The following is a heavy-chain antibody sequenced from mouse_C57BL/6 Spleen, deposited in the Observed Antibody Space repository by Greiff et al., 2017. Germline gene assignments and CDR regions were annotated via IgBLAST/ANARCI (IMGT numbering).Heavy chain of an antibody. CDR3: TTTVVHFDY. J-gene: IGHJ2*01. Sequence: EVQLQESGAELVRPGASVKLSCTASGFNIKDDYMHWVKQRPEQGLEWIGWIDPENGDTEYASKFQGKATITADTSSNTAYLQLSSLTSEDTAVYYCTTTVVHFDYWGQGTTLTVSS. D-gene: IGHD1-1*01. CDR2: IDPENGDT. V-gene: IGHV14-4*01. CDR1: GFNIKDDY.